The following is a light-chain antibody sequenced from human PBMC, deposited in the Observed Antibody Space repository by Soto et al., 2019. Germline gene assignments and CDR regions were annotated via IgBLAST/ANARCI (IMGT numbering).Light chain of an antibody. V-gene: IGKV3-15*01. CDR3: QQYNNWWT. Sequence: EIVMTQSPATLSVSPGERATLSCRASQSVSSNLAWYQQKPGQAPRLLIYDASTRAPDIPGTFSGSGSGTEFTLTISSLQSEDFAVFYCQQYNNWWTVGQCTKVEIK. CDR1: QSVSSN. CDR2: DAS. J-gene: IGKJ1*01.